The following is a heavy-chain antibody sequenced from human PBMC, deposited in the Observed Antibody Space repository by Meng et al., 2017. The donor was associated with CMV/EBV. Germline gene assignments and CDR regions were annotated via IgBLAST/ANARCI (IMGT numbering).Heavy chain of an antibody. CDR1: GGSISSSSYY. Sequence: SETLSLTCTVSGGSISSSSYYWGWIRQPPGKGLEWIGSIYYSGSTYYNPSLKSRVTISVDTSKNQFSLKLSSVTAADTAVYYCARCPPKELELQGFDPWGQGTLVTVSS. D-gene: IGHD1-7*01. V-gene: IGHV4-39*07. CDR2: IYYSGST. J-gene: IGHJ5*02. CDR3: ARCPPKELELQGFDP.